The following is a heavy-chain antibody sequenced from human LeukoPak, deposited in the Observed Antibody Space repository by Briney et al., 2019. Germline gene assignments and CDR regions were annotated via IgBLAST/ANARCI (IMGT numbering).Heavy chain of an antibody. Sequence: GGSLRLSCAASGFTFSSYGMHWVRQAPGRGLEWVAVISFDGSNKYYADSVKGRFTISRDNSKKTLYLQMNSLRAEDTAVYYCAKGSTNYYDGSGTVDYWGQGTLATVSS. CDR3: AKGSTNYYDGSGTVDY. CDR1: GFTFSSYG. V-gene: IGHV3-30*18. J-gene: IGHJ4*02. CDR2: ISFDGSNK. D-gene: IGHD3-22*01.